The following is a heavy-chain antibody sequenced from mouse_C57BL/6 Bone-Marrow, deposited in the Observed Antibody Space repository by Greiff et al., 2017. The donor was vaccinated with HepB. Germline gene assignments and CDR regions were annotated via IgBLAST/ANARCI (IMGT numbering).Heavy chain of an antibody. V-gene: IGHV1-15*01. D-gene: IGHD1-1*01. CDR3: ILRYPDYFDY. Sequence: VQGVESGAELVRPGASVTLSCKASGYTFTDYEMHWVKQTPVHGLEWIGAIDPETGGTAYNQKFKGKAILTADKSSSTAYMELRSLTSEDSAVYYCILRYPDYFDYWGQGTTLTVSS. J-gene: IGHJ2*01. CDR2: IDPETGGT. CDR1: GYTFTDYE.